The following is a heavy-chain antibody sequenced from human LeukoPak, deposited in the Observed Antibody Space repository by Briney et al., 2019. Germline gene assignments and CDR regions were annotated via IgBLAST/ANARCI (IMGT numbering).Heavy chain of an antibody. CDR2: INPSGGIT. Sequence: ASVKVSCKASGYTFTSYYMHWVRQAPGQGLEWMGIINPSGGITSYAQKFQDRVTMTRDTSTSTVYMELSSLRSDDTAVYYCASGRRILGRDPNAGDFFDYWGQGTLVTVSS. CDR1: GYTFTSYY. V-gene: IGHV1-46*01. CDR3: ASGRRILGRDPNAGDFFDY. D-gene: IGHD5-24*01. J-gene: IGHJ4*02.